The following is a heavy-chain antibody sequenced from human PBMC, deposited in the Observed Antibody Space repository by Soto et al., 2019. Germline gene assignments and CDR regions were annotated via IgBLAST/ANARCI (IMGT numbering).Heavy chain of an antibody. Sequence: EVQLVESGGGLVKPGGSLRLSCAASGFTFSNAWMNWVRQAPGKGLEWVGRIKSKTDGGTTDYAAPVKGRFTISRDDSKNTLYLQMNSLKTEDTAVYYCTTKTGGNKAAAGPIYYYGMDVWGQGTTVTVSS. CDR3: TTKTGGNKAAAGPIYYYGMDV. CDR1: GFTFSNAW. V-gene: IGHV3-15*07. D-gene: IGHD6-13*01. CDR2: IKSKTDGGTT. J-gene: IGHJ6*02.